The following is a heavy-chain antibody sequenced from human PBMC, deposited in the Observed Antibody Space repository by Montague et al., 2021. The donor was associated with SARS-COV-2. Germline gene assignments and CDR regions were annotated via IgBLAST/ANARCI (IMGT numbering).Heavy chain of an antibody. Sequence: SLRLSCAASVFTFSQYDMHLVRQVTVKGLEWVSGIGKAGDTHYPXXVKGLFTISREDAKNSLYLQMNSLRAGDTAVYYCGRGVRYFGSGGWSFYYYGVDVWGQGTTVTVSS. J-gene: IGHJ6*02. CDR2: IGKAGDT. D-gene: IGHD3-10*01. V-gene: IGHV3-13*01. CDR1: VFTFSQYD. CDR3: GRGVRYFGSGGWSFYYYGVDV.